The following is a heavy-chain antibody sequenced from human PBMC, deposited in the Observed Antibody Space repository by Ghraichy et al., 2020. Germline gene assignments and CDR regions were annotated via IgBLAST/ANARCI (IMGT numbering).Heavy chain of an antibody. Sequence: ASVKVSCKASGYTFTSYDINWVRQATGQGLEWMGWMNPNSGNTDYAQKFQGRVTITRNTSISTAYMELSSLRSEDTAVYYCATFLAAGGGSLYYWGQGTLVTVSS. J-gene: IGHJ4*02. CDR2: MNPNSGNT. D-gene: IGHD6-25*01. V-gene: IGHV1-8*03. CDR1: GYTFTSYD. CDR3: ATFLAAGGGSLYY.